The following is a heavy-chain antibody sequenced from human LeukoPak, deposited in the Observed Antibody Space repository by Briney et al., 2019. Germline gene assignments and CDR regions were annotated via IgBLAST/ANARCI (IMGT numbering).Heavy chain of an antibody. CDR2: IYYSGST. CDR3: ASISGSYDF. Sequence: PSETLSLTCTVSGGSIGSSTYYWVWIRQPPGKGLEWIGSIYYSGSTYYNPSLKSRVTISVDTSKNQFSLRLSSVTAADTAVYYCASISGSYDFWGQGTLVTVSS. V-gene: IGHV4-39*01. CDR1: GGSIGSSTYY. D-gene: IGHD1-26*01. J-gene: IGHJ4*02.